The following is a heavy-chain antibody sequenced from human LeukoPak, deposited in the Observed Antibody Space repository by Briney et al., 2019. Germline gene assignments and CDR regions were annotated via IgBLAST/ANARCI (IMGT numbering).Heavy chain of an antibody. V-gene: IGHV4-34*01. CDR2: INHSGST. J-gene: IGHJ3*02. CDR3: ARGVIVGATRVLFDI. CDR1: GGSFSGYY. Sequence: SETLSLTCAVYGGSFSGYYWSWIRQPPGKGLEWIGEINHSGSTNYNPSLKSRVTISVDTSKNQFSLKLSSVTAADTAVYYCARGVIVGATRVLFDIWGQGTMVTVSS. D-gene: IGHD1-26*01.